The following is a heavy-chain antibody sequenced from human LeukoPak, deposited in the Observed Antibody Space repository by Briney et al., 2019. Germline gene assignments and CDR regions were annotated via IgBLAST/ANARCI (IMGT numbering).Heavy chain of an antibody. CDR1: GYTFTSYG. D-gene: IGHD3-3*01. CDR2: MNPNSGNT. Sequence: ASVKVSCKASGYTFTSYGISWVRQATGQGLEWMGWMNPNSGNTGYAQKFQGRVTMTRNTSISTAYMELSSLRSEDTAVYYCARGPYYDFWSGYYPDYYYYGMDVWGQGTTVTVSS. CDR3: ARGPYYDFWSGYYPDYYYYGMDV. V-gene: IGHV1-8*02. J-gene: IGHJ6*02.